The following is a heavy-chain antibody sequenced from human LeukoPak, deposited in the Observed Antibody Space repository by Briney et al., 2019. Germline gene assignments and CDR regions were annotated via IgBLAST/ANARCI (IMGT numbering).Heavy chain of an antibody. D-gene: IGHD3-10*01. V-gene: IGHV4-34*01. Sequence: PSETLSLTCAVYGGSFSGYYWSWIRQPPGKGLEWIGEINHSGSTNYNPSLKSRVTISVDTSKNQFSLKLSSVTAADTAVYYCAGGKNYYGWKLSYGMDVWGQGTTVTVSS. CDR1: GGSFSGYY. CDR3: AGGKNYYGWKLSYGMDV. CDR2: INHSGST. J-gene: IGHJ6*02.